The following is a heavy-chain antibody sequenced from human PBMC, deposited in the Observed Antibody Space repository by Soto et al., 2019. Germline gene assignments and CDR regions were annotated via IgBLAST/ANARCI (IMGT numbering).Heavy chain of an antibody. V-gene: IGHV1-18*01. D-gene: IGHD3-22*01. CDR2: VSTYNTNT. J-gene: IGHJ4*02. CDR3: ARELNTDSSHYYSFAY. Sequence: ASVKVSCKTSGYTFSDYGLAWLRQTPGQRPEWMGWVSTYNTNTNYAQKFQGRVTMTTDTSTTTTSMELRSLRSDDTAVYYCARELNTDSSHYYSFAYLGQGTLVNVSS. CDR1: GYTFSDYG.